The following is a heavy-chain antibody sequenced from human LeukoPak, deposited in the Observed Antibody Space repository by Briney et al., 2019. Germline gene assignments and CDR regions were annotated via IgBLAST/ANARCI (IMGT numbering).Heavy chain of an antibody. Sequence: GGSLRLSCAASGFTFSNYAMRWFRQAPGKGLEWVSGISGSGDSTYYADSVKGRFTISRDNSKNTLYLQMNSLRAEDTAVYYCARGAQTVAAADNWFDPWGQGTLVTVSS. CDR3: ARGAQTVAAADNWFDP. J-gene: IGHJ5*02. CDR1: GFTFSNYA. V-gene: IGHV3-23*01. CDR2: ISGSGDST. D-gene: IGHD6-13*01.